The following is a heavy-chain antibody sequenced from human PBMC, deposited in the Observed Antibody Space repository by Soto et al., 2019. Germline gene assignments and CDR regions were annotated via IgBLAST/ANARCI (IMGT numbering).Heavy chain of an antibody. CDR3: AKDRARGPEAY. J-gene: IGHJ4*02. Sequence: PGGSLRLSCAASGFTFSNYAMSWVRQAPGKGLEWVSTISDSGGSTYYADSVKGRFTISRDNSKNTLYLQVNSLRAEDTAVYYCAKDRARGPEAYWGQGTLVTVSS. CDR2: ISDSGGST. CDR1: GFTFSNYA. V-gene: IGHV3-23*01.